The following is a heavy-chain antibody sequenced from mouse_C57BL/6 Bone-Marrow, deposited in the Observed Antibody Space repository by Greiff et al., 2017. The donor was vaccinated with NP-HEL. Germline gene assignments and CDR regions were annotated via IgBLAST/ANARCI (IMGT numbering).Heavy chain of an antibody. CDR1: GYTFTSYD. CDR3: AMGWGLQAWFAY. D-gene: IGHD6-1*01. V-gene: IGHV1-85*01. J-gene: IGHJ3*01. Sequence: VQGVESGPELVKPGASVKLSCKASGYTFTSYDINWVKQRPGQGLEWIGWLYPRDGSTTYNEKFKGKATLTVDTSSSTAYMELHSLTSEDSAVYFCAMGWGLQAWFAYWGQGTLVTVSA. CDR2: LYPRDGST.